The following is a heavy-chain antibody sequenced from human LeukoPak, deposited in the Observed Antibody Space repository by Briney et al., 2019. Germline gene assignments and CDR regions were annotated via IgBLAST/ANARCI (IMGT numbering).Heavy chain of an antibody. CDR3: AKERVGATPKYFQH. V-gene: IGHV3-30*02. J-gene: IGHJ1*01. Sequence: PGGSLRLSCAASGITFSNFGMSWVRQAPGKGLEWVAFIRYDGSNKYYADSVKGRFTISRDNSKNTLYLQMNSLRAEDTAVYYCAKERVGATPKYFQHWGQGTLVTVSS. D-gene: IGHD1-26*01. CDR1: GITFSNFG. CDR2: IRYDGSNK.